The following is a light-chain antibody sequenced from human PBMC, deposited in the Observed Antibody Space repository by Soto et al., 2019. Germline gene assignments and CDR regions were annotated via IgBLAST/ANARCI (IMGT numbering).Light chain of an antibody. CDR2: DAS. J-gene: IGKJ1*01. CDR1: QGISSY. Sequence: IQLTQSPSSLSASLGDRVTITCRASQGISSYLGWYQQKPGKAPNLLIYDASTLHSGVPSRFSGGGSGTEFTLTISSLQPDDFATYYCQQYNSYSPTFGQGTKVDI. V-gene: IGKV1-9*01. CDR3: QQYNSYSPT.